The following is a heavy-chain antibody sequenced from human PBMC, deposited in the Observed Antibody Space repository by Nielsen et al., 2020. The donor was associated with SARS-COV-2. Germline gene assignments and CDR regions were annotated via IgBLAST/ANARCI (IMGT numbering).Heavy chain of an antibody. CDR3: ATGLGYCSSTSCYAGWFDP. V-gene: IGHV1-3*01. CDR2: INAGNGNT. D-gene: IGHD2-2*01. J-gene: IGHJ5*02. Sequence: WVRQAPGQRLEWMGWINAGNGNTKYSQKFQGRVTITRDTSASTAYMELSSLRSADTAVYYCATGLGYCSSTSCYAGWFDPWGQGTLVTVSS.